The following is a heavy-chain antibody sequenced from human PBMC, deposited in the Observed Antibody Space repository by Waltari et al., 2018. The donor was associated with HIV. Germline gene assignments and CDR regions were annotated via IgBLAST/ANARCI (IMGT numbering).Heavy chain of an antibody. CDR3: VRDDYGTY. J-gene: IGHJ4*02. Sequence: QVHLVESGGGVVQHGRSLSLSCAASGFPFSNHVLHWVRQAPGRGLEGVAVIWYDGSKRYYRDSVNGRFTISRDNSKNTLYLQMNSLRVEDTAVYYCVRDDYGTYWGQGTPVTVSS. CDR2: IWYDGSKR. CDR1: GFPFSNHV. V-gene: IGHV3-33*01. D-gene: IGHD4-17*01.